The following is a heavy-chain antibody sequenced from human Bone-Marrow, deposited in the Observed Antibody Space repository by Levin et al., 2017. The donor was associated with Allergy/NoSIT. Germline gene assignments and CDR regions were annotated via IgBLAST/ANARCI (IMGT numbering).Heavy chain of an antibody. CDR1: GFSFTKVW. D-gene: IGHD2-21*01. J-gene: IGHJ4*02. CDR2: IKSETDGGTI. Sequence: GGSLRLSCAASGFSFTKVWMTWVRQAPGKGLEWVGRIKSETDGGTIDYAAPVKGRFTISRDDSRSTLYLQMNSLKTEDTPVYYCTTEVWARSIRDDYWGQGTLVTVSS. V-gene: IGHV3-15*01. CDR3: TTEVWARSIRDDY.